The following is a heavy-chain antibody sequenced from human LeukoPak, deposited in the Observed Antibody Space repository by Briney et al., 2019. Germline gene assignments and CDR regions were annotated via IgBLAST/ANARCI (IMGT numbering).Heavy chain of an antibody. J-gene: IGHJ4*02. CDR2: IRYDGSNK. Sequence: GGSLRLSCAASGFTFSSYGMHWVRQAPGKGLEWVAFIRYDGSNKYYADSVKGRFTISRDNSKNTLYLQKNSLRGEDTAVYYCAAFRGVIARYYLDYWGQGTLVTVSS. D-gene: IGHD3-16*02. CDR3: AAFRGVIARYYLDY. CDR1: GFTFSSYG. V-gene: IGHV3-30*02.